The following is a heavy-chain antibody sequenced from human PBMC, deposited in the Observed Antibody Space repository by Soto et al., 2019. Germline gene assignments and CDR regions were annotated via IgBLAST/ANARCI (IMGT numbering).Heavy chain of an antibody. CDR2: ISWNSGSI. J-gene: IGHJ4*02. D-gene: IGHD3-9*01. Sequence: EVQLVESGGGLVQPGRSLRLSCAASGFTFDDYAMHWVRQAPGKGLEWVSGISWNSGSIGYADSVKGRFTISRDNAKNSLYLQMNSLRAEDTALYYCAKDTGYDILTKYYFDYWGQGTLVTVSS. V-gene: IGHV3-9*01. CDR3: AKDTGYDILTKYYFDY. CDR1: GFTFDDYA.